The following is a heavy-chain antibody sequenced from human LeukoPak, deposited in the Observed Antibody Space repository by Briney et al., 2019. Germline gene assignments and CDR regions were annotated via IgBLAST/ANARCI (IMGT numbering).Heavy chain of an antibody. CDR3: ARARSIAAAGTIDI. Sequence: GASVKVSCKASGYTFTSYGISWVRQAPGQGLEWMGWISAYNGNTNYAQKLQGRVTMTTDTSTSTAYMELRSLRSDDTAVYYCARARSIAAAGTIDIWGQGTMVTVSS. J-gene: IGHJ3*02. CDR2: ISAYNGNT. CDR1: GYTFTSYG. D-gene: IGHD6-13*01. V-gene: IGHV1-18*01.